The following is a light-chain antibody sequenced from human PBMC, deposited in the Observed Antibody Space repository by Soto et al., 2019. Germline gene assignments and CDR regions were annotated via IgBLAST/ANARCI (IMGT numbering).Light chain of an antibody. CDR3: QVWDSSSDHPV. J-gene: IGLJ2*01. Sequence: QSALTQPASVSGSPGQSITISCTGTSSDVGGYKYVSWYQQHPGKAPKVMIYEVSNRPSGIPERFSGSNSGNTATLTISRVEAGDEADYYCQVWDSSSDHPVFGGGTKLTVL. CDR1: SSDVGGYKY. CDR2: EVS. V-gene: IGLV2-14*01.